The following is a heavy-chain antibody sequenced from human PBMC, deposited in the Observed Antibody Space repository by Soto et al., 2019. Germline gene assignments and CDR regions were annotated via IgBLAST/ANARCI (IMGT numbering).Heavy chain of an antibody. V-gene: IGHV3-23*01. D-gene: IGHD3-22*01. CDR1: GFTFSSYA. CDR2: ISGSGGST. Sequence: EVQLLESGGGLVQPGGSLRLSCAAFGFTFSSYAMSWVRQAPGKGLEWVSAISGSGGSTYYADSVKGRFTISRDNSKNTLYLQMNSLRAEDTAVYYCATSGLFGGIFDYWGQGTLVTVSS. J-gene: IGHJ4*02. CDR3: ATSGLFGGIFDY.